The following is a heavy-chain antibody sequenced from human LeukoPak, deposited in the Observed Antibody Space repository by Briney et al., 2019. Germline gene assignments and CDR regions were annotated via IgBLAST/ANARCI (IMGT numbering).Heavy chain of an antibody. J-gene: IGHJ4*02. CDR1: GYTFTGYY. D-gene: IGHD3-22*01. CDR3: ARSPRSSMYDSSGYYYGY. Sequence: ASVKVSCKASGYTFTGYYMHWVRQAPGQGLEWMGGIIPIFGTANYAQKFQGRVTITADESTSTAYMELSSLRSEDTAVYYCARSPRSSMYDSSGYYYGYWGQGTLVTVSS. CDR2: IIPIFGTA. V-gene: IGHV1-69*13.